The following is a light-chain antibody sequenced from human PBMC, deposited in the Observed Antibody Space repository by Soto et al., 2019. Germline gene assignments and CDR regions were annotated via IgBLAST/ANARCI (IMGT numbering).Light chain of an antibody. Sequence: QSALTQPASVSGSPGQSITISCTGTSSDVGTSNYVSWYQQFPGEVPKLLIHYVSDRPSGVSNRFSGSKSGNTASLTISGLQAEDEADYFCTSSTSDSLYVFGSGDKVTVL. V-gene: IGLV2-14*01. CDR1: SSDVGTSNY. CDR3: TSSTSDSLYV. CDR2: YVS. J-gene: IGLJ1*01.